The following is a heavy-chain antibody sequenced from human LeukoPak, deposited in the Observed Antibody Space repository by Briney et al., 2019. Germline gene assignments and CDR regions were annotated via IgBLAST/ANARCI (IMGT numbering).Heavy chain of an antibody. Sequence: PSETLSLTCTVSGGSISSYYWSWIRQPPGKGLEWIGYINYSGSTNYNPSLRSRVSISVDTSKKQYSLKLSSVTAADTAVYYCARILPATWGQGTLVTVSS. CDR1: GGSISSYY. J-gene: IGHJ5*02. CDR2: INYSGST. CDR3: ARILPAT. V-gene: IGHV4-59*01.